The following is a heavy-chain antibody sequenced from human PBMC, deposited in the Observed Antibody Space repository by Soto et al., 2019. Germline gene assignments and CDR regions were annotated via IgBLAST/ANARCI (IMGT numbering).Heavy chain of an antibody. Sequence: QVQLQESGPGLVKPSQTLSLTCTVSGGSISSGGYYWSWIRQHPGKGLEGIGYIYYSGSTYYNPSLKSRVTISVDTSENQFSLKLSSVTAADTAVYFCARGSDSGSYETSGDAFDIWGQGTMVTDSS. CDR2: IYYSGST. CDR3: ARGSDSGSYETSGDAFDI. D-gene: IGHD1-26*01. J-gene: IGHJ3*02. V-gene: IGHV4-31*03. CDR1: GGSISSGGYY.